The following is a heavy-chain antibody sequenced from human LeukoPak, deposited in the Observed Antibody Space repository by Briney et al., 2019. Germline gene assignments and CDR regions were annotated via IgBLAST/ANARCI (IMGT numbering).Heavy chain of an antibody. CDR3: ARGLGRTVMVTRGGVRFDY. D-gene: IGHD5-18*01. V-gene: IGHV1-8*01. CDR1: GYTFTSFD. J-gene: IGHJ4*02. CDR2: MNPNSGNT. Sequence: ASVKVSCKASGYTFTSFDINWVRQATGQGLEWMGWMNPNSGNTGYAQKFQGRVAMTRNTSISTAYMELSSLRSEDTAVYYCARGLGRTVMVTRGGVRFDYWGQGTLVTVSS.